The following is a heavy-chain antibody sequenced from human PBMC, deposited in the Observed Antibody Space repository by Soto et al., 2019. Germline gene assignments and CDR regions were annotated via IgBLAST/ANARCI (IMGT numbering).Heavy chain of an antibody. Sequence: EVQLVESGGGLVQPGGSLRLSCAASGFTFSSYWMHWVRQAPGKGLVWVSRINSDGSSTNYADSVKGQFTISRDNAKITLYLQMNSLRAEDTAVYYCGRGASGSYRLDYWGQGTLVTVSS. V-gene: IGHV3-74*01. CDR2: INSDGSST. CDR1: GFTFSSYW. J-gene: IGHJ4*02. CDR3: GRGASGSYRLDY. D-gene: IGHD3-10*01.